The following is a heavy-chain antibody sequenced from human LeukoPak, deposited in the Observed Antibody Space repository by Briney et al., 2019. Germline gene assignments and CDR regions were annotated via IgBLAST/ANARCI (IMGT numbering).Heavy chain of an antibody. CDR1: GYTFTGYY. CDR2: INPNSGGT. Sequence: ASVKVSCKASGYTFTGYYMHWVRQAPGQGLEWMGWINPNSGGTNYAQKFQGGVTMTRDTSISTAYMELSRLRSDDTAVYYCARDSGSSHDAFDIWGQGTMVTVSS. D-gene: IGHD3-10*01. CDR3: ARDSGSSHDAFDI. V-gene: IGHV1-2*02. J-gene: IGHJ3*02.